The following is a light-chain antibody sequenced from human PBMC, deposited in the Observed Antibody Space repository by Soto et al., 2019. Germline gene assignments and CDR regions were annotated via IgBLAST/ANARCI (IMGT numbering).Light chain of an antibody. V-gene: IGKV1-5*01. CDR1: QCISLF. Sequence: TQSTPPPSFPPASAAPTASTTCRASQCISLFLAWYQQRPGKAPSLLITGASKFESGVPPRFNGSRSETEFTLTIRNLQPDDFATYYCQQYNSFPWTFGLGTKVDIK. CDR3: QQYNSFPWT. CDR2: GAS. J-gene: IGKJ1*01.